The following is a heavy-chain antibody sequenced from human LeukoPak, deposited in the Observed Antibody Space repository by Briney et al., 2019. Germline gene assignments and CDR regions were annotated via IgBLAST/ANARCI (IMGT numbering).Heavy chain of an antibody. D-gene: IGHD3-10*01. V-gene: IGHV4-39*01. CDR1: GGSISSSSYY. CDR3: ARRWGRGAFDI. Sequence: SETLSLTCTVSGGSISSSSYYWGWICQPPGKGLEWIGSIYYSGSTYYNPSLKSRVTISVDTSKNQFSLKLSSVTAADTAVYYCARRWGRGAFDIWGQGTMVTVSS. CDR2: IYYSGST. J-gene: IGHJ3*02.